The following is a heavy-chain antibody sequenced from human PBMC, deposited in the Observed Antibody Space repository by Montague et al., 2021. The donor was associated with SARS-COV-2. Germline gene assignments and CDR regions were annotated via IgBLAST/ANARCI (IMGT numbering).Heavy chain of an antibody. CDR1: GASISSAGYS. Sequence: TLSLTCAVSGASISSAGYSWSWIRQPPGKGLEWIGYIYHSGTTYYNPSLKSRVTISVDRSKNQFSLKLTSVTAADTAVYYCARVVPVPHTRGYSYGHRTAKTGSNYFDYWGQGTLVTVSS. CDR2: IYHSGTT. V-gene: IGHV4-30-2*01. J-gene: IGHJ4*02. CDR3: ARVVPVPHTRGYSYGHRTAKTGSNYFDY. D-gene: IGHD5-18*01.